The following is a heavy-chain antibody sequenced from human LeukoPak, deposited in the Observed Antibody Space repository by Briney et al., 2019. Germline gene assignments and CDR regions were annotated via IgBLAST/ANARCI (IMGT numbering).Heavy chain of an antibody. J-gene: IGHJ4*02. CDR3: ARGREIFGVVIMEKTFDY. Sequence: ASVKVSCKASGYTFTGYYIHWVRQAPGQGLECVGWINPNSGGTNYAQKFQGRVTMTRDTSISTAYMELSRLRSDDTAVYYCARGREIFGVVIMEKTFDYWGQGTLVTVSS. D-gene: IGHD3-3*01. CDR2: INPNSGGT. V-gene: IGHV1-2*02. CDR1: GYTFTGYY.